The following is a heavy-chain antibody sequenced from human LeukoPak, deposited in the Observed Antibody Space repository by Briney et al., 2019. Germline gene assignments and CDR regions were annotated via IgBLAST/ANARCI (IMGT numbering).Heavy chain of an antibody. CDR3: ARQGYCGGTTCYSSWFDP. D-gene: IGHD2-15*01. CDR2: MYHSGST. Sequence: SETLSLTCTVSGYSISSGHYWGWIRQPPGKGLEWIGSMYHSGSTYYNPPLKSRVTISEDTSKNQFSLKLTSVTAADTAVYYCARQGYCGGTTCYSSWFDPWGQGTLVTVSS. CDR1: GYSISSGHY. V-gene: IGHV4-38-2*02. J-gene: IGHJ5*02.